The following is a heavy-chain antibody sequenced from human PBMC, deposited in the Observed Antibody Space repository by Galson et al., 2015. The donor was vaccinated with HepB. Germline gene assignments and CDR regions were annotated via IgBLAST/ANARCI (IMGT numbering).Heavy chain of an antibody. CDR3: ARALNYYDSSGAKSPLDY. Sequence: SVKVSCKASGYTFTSYGISWVRQAPGQGLEWMGWISAYNGNTNYAQKLQGRVTMTTDTSTSTAYMELRSLRSDYTAVYYCARALNYYDSSGAKSPLDYWGQGTLVTVSS. V-gene: IGHV1-18*01. J-gene: IGHJ4*02. D-gene: IGHD3-22*01. CDR2: ISAYNGNT. CDR1: GYTFTSYG.